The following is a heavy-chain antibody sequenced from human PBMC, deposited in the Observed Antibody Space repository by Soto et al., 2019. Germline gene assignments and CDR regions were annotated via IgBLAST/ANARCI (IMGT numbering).Heavy chain of an antibody. D-gene: IGHD3-9*01. Sequence: NPSETLSLTCAVYGGSFSGYYWSWIRQPPGKGLEWIGEINHSGSTNYNPSLKSRVTISVDTSKNQFSLKLSSVTAADTAVYYCASAPRLRYFDCLPRYYYYGMDVWGQVSTGTV. CDR1: GGSFSGYY. J-gene: IGHJ6*02. V-gene: IGHV4-34*01. CDR3: ASAPRLRYFDCLPRYYYYGMDV. CDR2: INHSGST.